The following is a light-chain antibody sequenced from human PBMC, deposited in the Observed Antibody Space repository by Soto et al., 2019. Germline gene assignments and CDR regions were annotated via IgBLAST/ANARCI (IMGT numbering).Light chain of an antibody. CDR1: QSVSSNY. CDR3: KQYGSSPLT. Sequence: EILFTQSSGTPSLSPGERATLSCRASQSVSSNYLAGYQQQPGRAHRLLIFGAYSRATGIQDRFSGSGSGTDFTLTIRRLEPEDFAVYYCKQYGSSPLTFGQGTKVDIK. CDR2: GAY. J-gene: IGKJ1*01. V-gene: IGKV3-20*01.